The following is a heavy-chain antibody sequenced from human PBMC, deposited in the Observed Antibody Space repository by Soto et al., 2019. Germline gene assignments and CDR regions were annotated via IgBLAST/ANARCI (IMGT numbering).Heavy chain of an antibody. D-gene: IGHD3-22*01. V-gene: IGHV3-30-3*01. J-gene: IGHJ3*02. Sequence: QVQLVESGGGVVQPGRSLRLSCAASGFTFSSYAMHWVRQAPGKGLEWVAVISYDGSNKYYADSVKGRFTISRDNSKNTLYLQMNSLRAEDTAVYYCARDSRYDSSGYYLFHAFDIWGQGTMVTVSS. CDR1: GFTFSSYA. CDR3: ARDSRYDSSGYYLFHAFDI. CDR2: ISYDGSNK.